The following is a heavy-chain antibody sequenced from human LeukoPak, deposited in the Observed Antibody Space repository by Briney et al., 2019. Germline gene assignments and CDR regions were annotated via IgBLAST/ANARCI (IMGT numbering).Heavy chain of an antibody. D-gene: IGHD6-6*01. CDR1: GFTFSSYS. Sequence: GGSLRLSCAASGFTFSSYSMNWVRQAPGKGLEWVSSISSSSSYIYYADSVKGRFTISRDNAKNSLYLQMNSLRAEDTAVYYCARGPLKGIAARPDYMDVWGKGTTVTVSS. V-gene: IGHV3-21*01. J-gene: IGHJ6*03. CDR2: ISSSSSYI. CDR3: ARGPLKGIAARPDYMDV.